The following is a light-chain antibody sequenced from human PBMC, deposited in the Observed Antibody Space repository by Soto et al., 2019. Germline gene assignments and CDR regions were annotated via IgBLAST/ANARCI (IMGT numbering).Light chain of an antibody. J-gene: IGKJ5*01. Sequence: VITQYPLSLPVTPGEPASISCISIHILLHSNGYNYLDWYLQKPGQSPQLLIYLGSNRASGVPDRLSGSGSGTDFTLKISRVEAEDVGVYYCMQALQTPITFGQGTRLEI. CDR2: LGS. CDR1: HILLHSNGYNY. CDR3: MQALQTPIT. V-gene: IGKV2-28*01.